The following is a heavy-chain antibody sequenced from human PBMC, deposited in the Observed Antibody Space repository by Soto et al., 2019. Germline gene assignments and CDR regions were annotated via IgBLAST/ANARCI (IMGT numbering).Heavy chain of an antibody. CDR3: AKDGSVMMTFGGVIVIESPVDS. J-gene: IGHJ5*01. V-gene: IGHV3-23*01. Sequence: GGSLRLSCAASGFTFSSYAMSWVRQAPGKGLEWVSAISGSGGSTYYADSVKGRFTISRDNSKNTLYLQMNSLRAEDTAVYYCAKDGSVMMTFGGVIVIESPVDSWGHGTMVTVSS. CDR2: ISGSGGST. CDR1: GFTFSSYA. D-gene: IGHD3-16*02.